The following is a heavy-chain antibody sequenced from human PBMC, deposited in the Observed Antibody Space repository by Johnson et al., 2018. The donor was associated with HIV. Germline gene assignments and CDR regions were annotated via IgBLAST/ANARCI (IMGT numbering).Heavy chain of an antibody. CDR2: ISGSGGST. CDR1: GFTFSSYA. V-gene: IGHV3-23*04. Sequence: VQLVESGGGLVQPGGSLRLSCAASGFTFSSYAMSWVRQASGKGLEWVSAISGSGGSTYYADSVKGRFTISRDNSKNTLYLQMNSLRAEDTAVYYCAPDPRITMIVVVKPAFDIWGQGTMVTVSS. CDR3: APDPRITMIVVVKPAFDI. J-gene: IGHJ3*02. D-gene: IGHD3-22*01.